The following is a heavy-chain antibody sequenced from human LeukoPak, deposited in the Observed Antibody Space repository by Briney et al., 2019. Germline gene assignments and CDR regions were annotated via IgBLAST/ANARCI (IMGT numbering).Heavy chain of an antibody. J-gene: IGHJ4*02. D-gene: IGHD1-1*01. CDR2: IIPIFGTA. Sequence: GSSVKVSCKASEGTFSSYAISWVRQAPGQGLEWMGGIIPIFGTANYAQKLQGRVTITADESTSTAYMELSSLRSEDTAVYYCARGTTDDGPGYWGQGTLVTVSS. CDR3: ARGTTDDGPGY. V-gene: IGHV1-69*01. CDR1: EGTFSSYA.